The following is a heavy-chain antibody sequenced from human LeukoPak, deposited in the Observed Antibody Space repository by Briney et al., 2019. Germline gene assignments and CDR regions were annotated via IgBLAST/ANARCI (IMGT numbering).Heavy chain of an antibody. CDR2: INPTGGST. V-gene: IGHV1-46*01. CDR1: GYTFTSYY. D-gene: IGHD3-10*01. CDR3: ASSVTMVRGGRFDY. J-gene: IGHJ4*02. Sequence: ASVKVSCKASGYTFTSYYMHWVRQAPGEGLEWMGIINPTGGSTSYAQKFQGRVTLTRDTSTSTVYMELSSLRSEDTAVYYCASSVTMVRGGRFDYWGQGTLVTVSS.